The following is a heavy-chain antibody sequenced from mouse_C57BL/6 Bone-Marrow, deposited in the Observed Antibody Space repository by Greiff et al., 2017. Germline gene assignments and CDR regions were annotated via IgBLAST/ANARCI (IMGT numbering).Heavy chain of an antibody. CDR2: ISDGGSYT. CDR3: AREASWFAY. CDR1: GFTFSSYA. Sequence: EVMLVESGGGLVKPGGSLKLSCAASGFTFSSYAMSWVRQTPEKRLEWVATISDGGSYTYYPDNVKGRFTISRDNAKNNLYLQMSHLKSEDTAMCYCAREASWFAYWGQGTLVTVSA. J-gene: IGHJ3*01. V-gene: IGHV5-4*01.